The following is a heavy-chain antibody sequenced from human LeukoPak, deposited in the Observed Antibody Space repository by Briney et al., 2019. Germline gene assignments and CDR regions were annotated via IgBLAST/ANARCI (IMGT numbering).Heavy chain of an antibody. CDR3: ASFDWNYFDY. CDR1: GFIFSDYW. D-gene: IGHD3-9*01. CDR2: IKQDGSEK. Sequence: GGSLRLSCAASGFIFSDYWMSWVRQAPGKGLEWVANIKQDGSEKYYVDSVKGRFTISGDNAKNSLYLQMNSLRAEDTAVYYCASFDWNYFDYWGQGTLVTVSS. V-gene: IGHV3-7*01. J-gene: IGHJ4*02.